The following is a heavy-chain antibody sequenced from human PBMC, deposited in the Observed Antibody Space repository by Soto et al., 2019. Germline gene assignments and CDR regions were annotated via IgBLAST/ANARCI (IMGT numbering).Heavy chain of an antibody. J-gene: IGHJ5*02. CDR2: ISWNSGNI. Sequence: PGGSLRLSCASSVFSFDGYAMNWVRQPPGKGLEWVSGISWNSGNIDYADSVKGRFTISRDNAKNSLYLQMNSLRAEDTALYYCVKASTYSSSQGWFDPWGQGTMVTVSS. D-gene: IGHD6-6*01. CDR1: VFSFDGYA. V-gene: IGHV3-9*01. CDR3: VKASTYSSSQGWFDP.